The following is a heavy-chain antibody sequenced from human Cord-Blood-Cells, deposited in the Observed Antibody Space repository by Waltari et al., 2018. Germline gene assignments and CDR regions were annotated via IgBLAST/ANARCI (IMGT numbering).Heavy chain of an antibody. CDR2: ISSNGGST. CDR3: ARGHSSSWYAFDI. Sequence: EVQLVASGGGLVQPGGSLRLSCAASGFPFSSYALHWVRQAPGKGLEYVSAISSNGGSTYYANSVKGRFTISRDNSKNTLYLQMGSLRAEDMAVYYCARGHSSSWYAFDIWGQGTMVTVSS. V-gene: IGHV3-64*01. D-gene: IGHD6-13*01. CDR1: GFPFSSYA. J-gene: IGHJ3*02.